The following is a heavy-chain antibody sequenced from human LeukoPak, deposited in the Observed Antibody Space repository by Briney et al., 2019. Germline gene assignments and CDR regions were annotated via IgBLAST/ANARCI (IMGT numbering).Heavy chain of an antibody. D-gene: IGHD5-24*01. CDR1: GFTFSSYA. V-gene: IGHV3-9*01. J-gene: IGHJ3*02. Sequence: PGGSLRLSCAASGFTFSSYAMHWVRQAPGKGLEWVSGISWNSGSIGYADSVKGRFTISRDNAKNSLYLQMNSLRAEDTALYYCAKDSSGVGYREVAFAIWGQGTMVTVSS. CDR3: AKDSSGVGYREVAFAI. CDR2: ISWNSGSI.